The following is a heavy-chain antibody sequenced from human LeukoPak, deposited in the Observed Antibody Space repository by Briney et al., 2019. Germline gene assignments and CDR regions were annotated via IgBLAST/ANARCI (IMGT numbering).Heavy chain of an antibody. CDR3: ARVRYDILTGYYIKDY. V-gene: IGHV4-4*07. Sequence: SETLSLTCTVSGGSISSYYWSWIGQPAGKGLEWIGRIYTSGSTNYNPSLKSRVTMSVDTSKNQFSLKLSSVTAADTAVYYCARVRYDILTGYYIKDYWGQGTLVTVSS. CDR1: GGSISSYY. D-gene: IGHD3-9*01. CDR2: IYTSGST. J-gene: IGHJ4*02.